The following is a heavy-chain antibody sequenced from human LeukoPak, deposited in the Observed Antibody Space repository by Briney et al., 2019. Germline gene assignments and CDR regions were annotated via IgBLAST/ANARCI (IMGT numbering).Heavy chain of an antibody. J-gene: IGHJ3*02. V-gene: IGHV3-48*01. Sequence: PGGSLRLSCAASGFIFSRYSMNWVRQAPGKGLEWVSYISSSSSTIYYADSVKGRFTISRDNAKNSLYLQMNSLRAEDTAVYYCARPKQQLALDAFDIWGQGTMVTISS. CDR1: GFIFSRYS. CDR2: ISSSSSTI. D-gene: IGHD6-13*01. CDR3: ARPKQQLALDAFDI.